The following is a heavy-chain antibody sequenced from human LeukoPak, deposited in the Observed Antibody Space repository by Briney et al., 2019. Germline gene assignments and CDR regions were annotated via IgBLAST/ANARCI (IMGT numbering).Heavy chain of an antibody. CDR3: AREITLHYYDSSGYYDY. V-gene: IGHV3-53*01. Sequence: GSLRLSCAASGFTVSSNYMSWVRQAPGKGLEWVSVIYSGGSTYYADSVKGRFTISRDNSKNTLYLQMNSLRAEDTAVYYCAREITLHYYDSSGYYDYWGQGTLVTVSS. CDR1: GFTVSSNY. CDR2: IYSGGST. D-gene: IGHD3-22*01. J-gene: IGHJ4*02.